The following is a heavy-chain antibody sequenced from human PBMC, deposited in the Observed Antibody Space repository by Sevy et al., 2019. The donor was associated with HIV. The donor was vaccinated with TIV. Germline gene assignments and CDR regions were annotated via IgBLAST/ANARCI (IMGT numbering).Heavy chain of an antibody. CDR3: AKTYYDSGSYPNSYYGMDV. CDR2: ISYDGSNK. J-gene: IGHJ6*02. D-gene: IGHD3-10*01. CDR1: EFTFSSYA. V-gene: IGHV3-30*18. Sequence: GGSLRLSCAASEFTFSSYAMHWVRQAPGKGLEWVASISYDGSNKYHADSVKGRFTISRDNSENTLYLQMYSLRAEDTAVYYCAKTYYDSGSYPNSYYGMDVWGQGTTVTVSS.